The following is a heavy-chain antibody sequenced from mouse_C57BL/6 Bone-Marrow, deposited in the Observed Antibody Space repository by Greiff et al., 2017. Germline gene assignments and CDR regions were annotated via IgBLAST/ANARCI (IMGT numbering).Heavy chain of an antibody. V-gene: IGHV1-64*01. D-gene: IGHD2-5*01. CDR1: GYTFTSYW. CDR3: ARGGYSNYVWFAY. Sequence: QVQLKQPGAELVKPGASVKLSCKASGYTFTSYWMHWVKQRPGQGLEWIGMIHPKSGSTNYNEKFKGKATLTVDKSSSTAYMQLSSLTSEDSAVYYCARGGYSNYVWFAYWGQGTLVTVSA. J-gene: IGHJ3*01. CDR2: IHPKSGST.